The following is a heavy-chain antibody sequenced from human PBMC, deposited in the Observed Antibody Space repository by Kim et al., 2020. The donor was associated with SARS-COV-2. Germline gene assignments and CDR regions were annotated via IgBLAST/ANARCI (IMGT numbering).Heavy chain of an antibody. D-gene: IGHD2-21*01. J-gene: IGHJ4*02. V-gene: IGHV1-18*04. CDR2: MSVGLS. Sequence: ASVKVSCKASGYTFSDYVFSWVRQAPGQGLEWMGWMSVGLSYSALKFQGRLTMATDTFTTTAYMELANLTSDDTATYYCARYCASSSCTRRREDYWGQGTRVTVSS. CDR3: ARYCASSSCTRRREDY. CDR1: GYTFSDYV.